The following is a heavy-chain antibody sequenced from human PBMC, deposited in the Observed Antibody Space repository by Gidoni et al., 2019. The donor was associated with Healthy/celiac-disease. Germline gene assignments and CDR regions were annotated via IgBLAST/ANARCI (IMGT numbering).Heavy chain of an antibody. J-gene: IGHJ4*02. CDR2: IGTAGDP. Sequence: EVQLVESGGGLVQPGGSLRLSCAASGFTFSSYDMHWVRQATGKGLEWVSAIGTAGDPYYPGSVKGRFTISRENAKNSLYLQMNSLRAGDTAVYYCARARGKYSSGYYYDYWGQGTLVTVSS. V-gene: IGHV3-13*05. CDR1: GFTFSSYD. CDR3: ARARGKYSSGYYYDY. D-gene: IGHD3-22*01.